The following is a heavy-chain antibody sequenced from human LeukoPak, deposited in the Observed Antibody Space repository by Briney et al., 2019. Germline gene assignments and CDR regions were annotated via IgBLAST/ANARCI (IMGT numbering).Heavy chain of an antibody. CDR3: ARHSSSWSPNPDY. Sequence: SETLSLTCTVSGVSISNNNYYWGWIRQPPGTGLEWIGTIYSSGSTYYIPSLKSRLTMSIDTSKNQFSLKLSPVTAADTAVYYCARHSSSWSPNPDYWGQGTLVIVSS. CDR2: IYSSGST. J-gene: IGHJ4*02. CDR1: GVSISNNNYY. V-gene: IGHV4-39*01. D-gene: IGHD6-13*01.